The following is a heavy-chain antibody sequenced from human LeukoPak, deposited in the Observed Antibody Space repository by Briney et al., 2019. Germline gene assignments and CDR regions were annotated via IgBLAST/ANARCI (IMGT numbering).Heavy chain of an antibody. Sequence: GGFLRLSCVASGFTFTDHPMNWVRQAPGKGLKWISYIGGDGIAFYADSVKGRFTASKDDARKSMYLQMNSLRVEDTAVYYCAKDRANWAIDDWGQGTQVTVSS. CDR2: IGGDGIA. V-gene: IGHV3-69-1*01. J-gene: IGHJ4*02. D-gene: IGHD3-16*01. CDR3: AKDRANWAIDD. CDR1: GFTFTDHP.